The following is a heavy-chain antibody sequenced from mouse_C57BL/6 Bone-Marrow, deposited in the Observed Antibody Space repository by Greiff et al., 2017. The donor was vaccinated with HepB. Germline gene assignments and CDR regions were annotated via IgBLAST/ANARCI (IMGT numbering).Heavy chain of an antibody. CDR2: IRSKSNNYAT. D-gene: IGHD2-2*01. J-gene: IGHJ4*01. V-gene: IGHV10-1*01. CDR3: VREVTTAMDY. CDR1: GFSFNTYA. Sequence: EVQVVESGGGLVQPKGSLKLSCAASGFSFNTYAMNWVRQAPGKGLEWVARIRSKSNNYATYYADSVKDRFTISRDDSESMLYLQMNNLKTEDTAMYYCVREVTTAMDYWGQGTSVTVSS.